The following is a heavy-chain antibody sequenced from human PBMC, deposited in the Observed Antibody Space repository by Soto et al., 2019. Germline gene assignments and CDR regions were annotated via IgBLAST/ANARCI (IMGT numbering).Heavy chain of an antibody. CDR1: GFTFSSYA. CDR2: ISGSGGST. Sequence: EVHLLESGGGLVQPGGSLRLSCAASGFTFSSYAMSWVRQAPGTGLEWVSCISGSGGSTYYADSVKGRFTISRDNSKNTLYLQMNSLRAEDTAVYYCAKGSGSVLYFFDYWGQGTLVTVSS. V-gene: IGHV3-23*01. J-gene: IGHJ4*02. CDR3: AKGSGSVLYFFDY. D-gene: IGHD3-16*01.